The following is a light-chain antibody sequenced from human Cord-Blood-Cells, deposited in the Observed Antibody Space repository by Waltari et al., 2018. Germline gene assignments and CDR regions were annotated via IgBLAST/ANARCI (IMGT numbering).Light chain of an antibody. J-gene: IGLJ3*02. CDR1: SSDVGSYNF. CDR2: EGS. V-gene: IGLV2-23*01. Sequence: QSALTHPAPVSGSPGPSITISCTGTSSDVGSYNFVSWYQQHPGKAPKLMSYEGSKRPSGVSNRFSGSKSGNTASLTISGLQAEDEADYYCCSYAGSSTVFGGGTKLTVL. CDR3: CSYAGSSTV.